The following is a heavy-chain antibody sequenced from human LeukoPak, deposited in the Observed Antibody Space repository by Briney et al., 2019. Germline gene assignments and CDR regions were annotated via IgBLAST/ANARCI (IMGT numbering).Heavy chain of an antibody. CDR2: ISYDGSNK. CDR1: GFTFSSYA. Sequence: PGRSLRLSCAASGFTFSSYAMHWVRQAPGKGLEWVAVISYDGSNKYYADSVKGRFTISRDNSKNTLYLQMNSLRAEDTAVYYCAKDRGAILLWFGDGLDYWGQGTLVTVSS. D-gene: IGHD3-10*01. CDR3: AKDRGAILLWFGDGLDY. J-gene: IGHJ4*02. V-gene: IGHV3-30*04.